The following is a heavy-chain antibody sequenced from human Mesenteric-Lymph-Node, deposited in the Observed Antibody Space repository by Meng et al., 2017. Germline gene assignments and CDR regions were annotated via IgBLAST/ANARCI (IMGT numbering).Heavy chain of an antibody. CDR2: ISSSGSTI. J-gene: IGHJ4*02. V-gene: IGHV3-48*03. Sequence: GESLKISCAASGFTFSSYEMNWVRQAPGKGLEWVSYISSSGSTIYYADSVKGRFTISRDNAKNSLYLQINNPRAEDTAVYYCARVGATGLLWGQGTLVTVSS. D-gene: IGHD1-26*01. CDR3: ARVGATGLL. CDR1: GFTFSSYE.